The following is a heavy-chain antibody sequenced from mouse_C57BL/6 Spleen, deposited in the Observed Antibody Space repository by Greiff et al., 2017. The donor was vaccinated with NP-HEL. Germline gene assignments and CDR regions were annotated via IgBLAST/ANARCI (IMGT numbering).Heavy chain of an antibody. V-gene: IGHV6-3*01. J-gene: IGHJ3*01. Sequence: EVKLMESGGGLVQPGGSMKLSCVASGFTFSNYWMNWVRQSPEKGLEWVAQIRLKSDNYATHYAESVKGRFTISRDDSKSSVYLQMNNLRAEDTGIYYCTETPDGSFAYWGQGTLVTVSA. CDR1: GFTFSNYW. CDR3: TETPDGSFAY. CDR2: IRLKSDNYAT. D-gene: IGHD2-3*01.